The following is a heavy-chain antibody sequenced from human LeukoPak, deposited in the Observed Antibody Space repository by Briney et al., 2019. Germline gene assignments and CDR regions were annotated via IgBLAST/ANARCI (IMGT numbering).Heavy chain of an antibody. V-gene: IGHV4-4*07. D-gene: IGHD6-19*01. CDR1: GDSISRYY. Sequence: PSETLSLTCTVFGDSISRYYWSWIRQPAGKGLEWIGRIDTTGNTNYNPSLKSRVTISVDTSKNQFSLKLTSVTAADTAVYYCARGSYPGWYNGEFDYWGQGTLVPVSS. J-gene: IGHJ4*02. CDR3: ARGSYPGWYNGEFDY. CDR2: IDTTGNT.